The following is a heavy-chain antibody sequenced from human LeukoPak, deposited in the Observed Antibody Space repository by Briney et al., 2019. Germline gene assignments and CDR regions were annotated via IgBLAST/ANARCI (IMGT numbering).Heavy chain of an antibody. J-gene: IGHJ6*02. CDR2: ISGGGDT. CDR1: GFSFTNYA. CDR3: VRSTGYFYYGMDV. V-gene: IGHV3-23*01. Sequence: GGSLRLSCAASGFSFTNYAIYWVRQAPGEGLEWVSVISGGGDTTYADSVKGRFTTSRDNSRNTVYLQMDSLRADDMAVYYCVRSTGYFYYGMDVWGQGTTVTVS.